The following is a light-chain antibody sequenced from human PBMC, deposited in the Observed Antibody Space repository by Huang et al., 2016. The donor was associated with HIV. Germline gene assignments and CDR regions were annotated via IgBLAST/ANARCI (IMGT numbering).Light chain of an antibody. CDR3: QQYDTWPPLT. J-gene: IGKJ4*01. CDR2: GAS. CDR1: QRVGGK. Sequence: ILLTQFPATLSVSPGQRVTLSCRASQRVGGKLAWYQQRPGQAPRLLIYGASTRGPPIPDRFSGSVSGTEFTLTISSLQSEDFAFYYCQQYDTWPPLTFGGGTKV. V-gene: IGKV3-15*01.